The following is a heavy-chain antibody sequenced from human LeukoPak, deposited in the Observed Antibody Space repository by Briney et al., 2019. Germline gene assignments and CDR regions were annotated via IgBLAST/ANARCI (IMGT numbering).Heavy chain of an antibody. D-gene: IGHD2-2*01. J-gene: IGHJ4*02. CDR2: IYYSGST. CDR3: ARNRPHRVPAAIDY. V-gene: IGHV4-59*01. CDR1: GGSFSGYY. Sequence: SETLSLTCAVYGGSFSGYYWSWIRQPPGKGLEWIGHIYYSGSTNYNPSLKSRVTISVDTSKNQFPLKLSSVTAADTAVYYCARNRPHRVPAAIDYWGQGTLVTVSS.